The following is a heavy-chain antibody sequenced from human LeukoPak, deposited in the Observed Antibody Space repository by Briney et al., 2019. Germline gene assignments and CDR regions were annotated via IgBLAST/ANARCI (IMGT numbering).Heavy chain of an antibody. V-gene: IGHV4-39*01. J-gene: IGHJ4*02. D-gene: IGHD5-24*01. CDR1: GGSIRSTSYY. CDR2: IYYSGTT. CDR3: ARRGDDYNRRAFDY. Sequence: SETLSLTCTVSGGSIRSTSYYWGWIRQPPGKGLEWIGTIYYSGTTYYNSSPKSRVTISVDMSKNQFSLKLTSVTAADTAVYYCARRGDDYNRRAFDYWGQGILATVSS.